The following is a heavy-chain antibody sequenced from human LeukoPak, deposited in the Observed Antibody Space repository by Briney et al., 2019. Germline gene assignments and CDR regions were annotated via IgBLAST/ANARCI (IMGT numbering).Heavy chain of an antibody. CDR2: IYSSGST. D-gene: IGHD6-19*01. CDR1: GGSISSYY. Sequence: SETLSLTCTVSGGSISSYYWSWIRQPPGKGLEWIGFIYSSGSTNYNPSLKSRVTMSVDTSKNQFSLKLSSVTAADTAVYYCARYTPSGWYAYYFDYWGQGTLVTVSS. J-gene: IGHJ4*02. CDR3: ARYTPSGWYAYYFDY. V-gene: IGHV4-59*12.